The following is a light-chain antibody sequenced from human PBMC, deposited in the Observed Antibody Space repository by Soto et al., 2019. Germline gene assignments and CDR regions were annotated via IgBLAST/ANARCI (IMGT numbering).Light chain of an antibody. J-gene: IGKJ2*01. V-gene: IGKV3-20*01. CDR3: QHYNNWPPDT. CDR2: GAS. Sequence: EIVLTQSPGTLSLSPGERATLSCRASQSVSNNYLAWYQQKPGQAPRLLIYGASSRATGIPPRFSGTGSGTDSTLTISSLQSEDFAVYYCQHYNNWPPDTFGQGTKVDIK. CDR1: QSVSNNY.